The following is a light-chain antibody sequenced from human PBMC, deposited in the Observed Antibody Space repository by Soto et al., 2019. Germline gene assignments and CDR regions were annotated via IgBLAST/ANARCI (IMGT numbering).Light chain of an antibody. J-gene: IGKJ5*01. Sequence: EIVLTQSPGTLSLSPGERAALSCRASQSVNFYLTWYQQKPGQAPRLLIYDASNRATGIPSRFSGSGSGTDFTLTIRRLETEEFAVYYCQQRSNWPITFGQGTRLEIK. CDR3: QQRSNWPIT. CDR2: DAS. CDR1: QSVNFY. V-gene: IGKV3-11*01.